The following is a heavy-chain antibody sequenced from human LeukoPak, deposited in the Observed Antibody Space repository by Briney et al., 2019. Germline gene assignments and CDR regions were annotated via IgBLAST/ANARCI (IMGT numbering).Heavy chain of an antibody. CDR1: GFSFENYN. V-gene: IGHV3-21*01. CDR3: ARDRSGSSSVDDAFDI. Sequence: PGGSLRLSCAASGFSFENYNMKWVRQAPGKGLEWVAYINVITGYIYYADSLKGRFTISRDNAKKSLFLEMNSLRVEDTAVYYCARDRSGSSSVDDAFDIWGQGIMVTVSS. CDR2: INVITGYI. J-gene: IGHJ3*02. D-gene: IGHD1-26*01.